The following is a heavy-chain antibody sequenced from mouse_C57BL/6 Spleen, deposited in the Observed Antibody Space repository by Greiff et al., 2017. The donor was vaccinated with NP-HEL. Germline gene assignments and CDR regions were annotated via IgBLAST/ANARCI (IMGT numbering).Heavy chain of an antibody. CDR1: GYTFTSYW. J-gene: IGHJ2*01. CDR3: ARSGYYGSSYYFDY. Sequence: VQLQQSGAELVRPGSSVKLSCKASGYTFTSYWMDWVKQRPGQGLEWIGNIYPSDSETHYNQKFKDKATLTVDKSSSTAYMQLSSLTSEDSAVYYCARSGYYGSSYYFDYWGQGTTLTVSS. V-gene: IGHV1-61*01. CDR2: IYPSDSET. D-gene: IGHD1-1*01.